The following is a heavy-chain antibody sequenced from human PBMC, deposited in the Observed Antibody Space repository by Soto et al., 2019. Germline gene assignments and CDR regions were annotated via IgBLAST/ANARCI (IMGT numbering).Heavy chain of an antibody. CDR3: ASAAVTGTAGLDF. CDR1: GYTFSGFY. Sequence: GASVKVSCKASGYTFSGFYMHWVRQTPGQGLEWMGWINPNSGGTKSAEKFQGSGTMTRDTSISTAYMELSRLTSDDTAVYYCASAAVTGTAGLDFWGQGTQLTVS. J-gene: IGHJ4*02. V-gene: IGHV1-2*02. D-gene: IGHD6-19*01. CDR2: INPNSGGT.